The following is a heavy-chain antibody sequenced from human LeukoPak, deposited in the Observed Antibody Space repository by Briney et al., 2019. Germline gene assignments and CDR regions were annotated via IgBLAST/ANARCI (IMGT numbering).Heavy chain of an antibody. D-gene: IGHD3-10*01. CDR1: GFTFDDYA. J-gene: IGHJ4*02. CDR2: ISWNSLRI. CDR3: AKDMGLSASGRNDY. V-gene: IGHV3-9*01. Sequence: AGGSLRLSCIASGFTFDDYARHCVRQAPGEGLEWLSGISWNSLRIGYADSVKGRFTISRDNAKNSLYLLMNSLRVEDTAFYYCAKDMGLSASGRNDYWGQGTLVTVSS.